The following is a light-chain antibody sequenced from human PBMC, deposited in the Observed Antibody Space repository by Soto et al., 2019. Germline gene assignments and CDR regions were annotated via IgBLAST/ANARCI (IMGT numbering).Light chain of an antibody. CDR3: TTYSGSRSLVV. J-gene: IGLJ1*01. V-gene: IGLV2-14*01. CDR1: SSDVGAYNY. CDR2: EVA. Sequence: QSALTQPASVSGSDGQSITISCTGTSSDVGAYNYVSWYQQRPGKAPRLMIYEVANRPSGVSNRFSGSKSGNTASLTISGLQGDDEADYYCTTYSGSRSLVVFGTGTKLTVL.